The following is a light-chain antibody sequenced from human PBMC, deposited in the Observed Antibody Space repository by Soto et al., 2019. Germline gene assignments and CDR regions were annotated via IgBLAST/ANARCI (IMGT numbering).Light chain of an antibody. CDR3: QQYDNDSWT. V-gene: IGKV1-5*03. CDR2: KAS. Sequence: DIQMTQSPSSVSASVGDRVTITCRASQGISSWLAWYQQKPGKAPNLLIYKASTLKSGVPSRFSGSGSGTEFTLTISSLQPDDFATYYCQQYDNDSWTFGQGTKVEIK. CDR1: QGISSW. J-gene: IGKJ1*01.